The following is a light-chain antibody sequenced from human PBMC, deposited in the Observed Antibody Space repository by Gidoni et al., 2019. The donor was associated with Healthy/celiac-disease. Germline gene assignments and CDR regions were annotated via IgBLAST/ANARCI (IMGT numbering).Light chain of an antibody. Sequence: EIVLTQSPGTLSLSPGERATLSCSASQSVSSSYLVWYQQKPGQAPRLLIYGASSRATGIPDRFSGSGSGTDFTLTISRLEPEDFAVYYCQQYGSSTGTFGQGTKVEIK. V-gene: IGKV3-20*01. CDR3: QQYGSSTGT. CDR1: QSVSSSY. J-gene: IGKJ1*01. CDR2: GAS.